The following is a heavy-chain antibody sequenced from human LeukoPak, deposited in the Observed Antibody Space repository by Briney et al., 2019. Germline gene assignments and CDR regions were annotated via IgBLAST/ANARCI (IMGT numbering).Heavy chain of an antibody. CDR2: LSVSGGST. D-gene: IGHD5-12*01. CDR3: ATTLVAGRGRSDY. Sequence: PGGSLRLSCAASGFTFSSYEMSWVRQAPGKGLEWVSALSVSGGSTWYADSVKGRFTISRYNSKNTLYLQMNSLRAEDTAVYYCATTLVAGRGRSDYWGQGTLVTVSS. CDR1: GFTFSSYE. J-gene: IGHJ4*02. V-gene: IGHV3-23*01.